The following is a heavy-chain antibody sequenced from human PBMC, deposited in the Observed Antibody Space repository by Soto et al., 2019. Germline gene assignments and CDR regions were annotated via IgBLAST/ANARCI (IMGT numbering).Heavy chain of an antibody. D-gene: IGHD3-10*01. CDR3: ARATRPLYYYGSGSYSAFDI. CDR2: INPNSGGT. V-gene: IGHV1-2*04. CDR1: EYTFTCYY. J-gene: IGHJ3*02. Sequence: GXSVKVSYKASEYTFTCYYMHWVRQAPGQGLEWMGWINPNSGGTNYAQKFQGWVTMTRDTSISTAYMELSRLRSDDTAVYYCARATRPLYYYGSGSYSAFDIWGQGAMVTVSS.